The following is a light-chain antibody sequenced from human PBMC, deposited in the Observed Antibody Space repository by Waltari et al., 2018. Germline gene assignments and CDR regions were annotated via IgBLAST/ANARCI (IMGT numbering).Light chain of an antibody. CDR3: HQGYNTPWT. J-gene: IGKJ1*01. V-gene: IGKV1-12*01. Sequence: DIQMTQSPSSLSASVGDKVTITCRASQGIGSWLAWYQQKPGKAPKVLSYGASSLQSGVPSRFSGSGAGTAYTLTISSLQPEDFATYFCHQGYNTPWTFGQGTKVEIK. CDR1: QGIGSW. CDR2: GAS.